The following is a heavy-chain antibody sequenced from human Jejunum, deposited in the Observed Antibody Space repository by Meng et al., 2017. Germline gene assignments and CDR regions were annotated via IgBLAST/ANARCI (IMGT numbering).Heavy chain of an antibody. CDR3: ARVDCTGGSCYIFDY. CDR1: GFTFSNNW. J-gene: IGHJ4*01. D-gene: IGHD2-15*01. CDR2: IKTDGSEK. V-gene: IGHV3-7*01. Sequence: GESLKISCAASGFTFSNNWMSWVRQAPGKGLEWVANIKTDGSEKYYLDSVKGRFTISRDNAKNSVYLQMSSLRAEDTAVYYCARVDCTGGSCYIFDYWGPGTQVTVSS.